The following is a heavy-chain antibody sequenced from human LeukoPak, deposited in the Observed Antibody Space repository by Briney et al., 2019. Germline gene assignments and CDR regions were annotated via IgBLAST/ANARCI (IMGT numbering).Heavy chain of an antibody. CDR1: GGSISSYY. V-gene: IGHV4-59*08. D-gene: IGHD3-16*02. CDR3: ASRIQLWSTYDYIWGSYHFDFDY. Sequence: SETLSLTCTVSGGSISSYYWSWIRQPPGKGLEWIGYIYYSGSTNYNPSLKSRVTISVDTSKNQFSLKLSSVTAADTAVYYCASRIQLWSTYDYIWGSYHFDFDYWGQGTLVTVSS. J-gene: IGHJ4*02. CDR2: IYYSGST.